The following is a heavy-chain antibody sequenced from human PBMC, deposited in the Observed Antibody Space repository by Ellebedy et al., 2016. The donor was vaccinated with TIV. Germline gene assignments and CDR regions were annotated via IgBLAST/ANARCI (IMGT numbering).Heavy chain of an antibody. CDR3: ARESYEKNAFDI. CDR2: IYYSGST. J-gene: IGHJ3*02. Sequence: SETLSLTCTVSGGSVSSGSYYWSWIRQSPGKGLEWIGYIYYSGSTTYNPSLKSRLSISVDTSKNQFSLKLSSVTTADTAVYYCARESYEKNAFDIWGQGTMVTVSS. CDR1: GGSVSSGSYY. V-gene: IGHV4-61*01. D-gene: IGHD5-18*01.